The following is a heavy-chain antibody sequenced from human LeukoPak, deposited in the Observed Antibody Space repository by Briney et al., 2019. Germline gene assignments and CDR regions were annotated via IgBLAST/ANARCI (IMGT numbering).Heavy chain of an antibody. CDR2: ISSSSSTI. V-gene: IGHV3-48*04. CDR1: GFTFGSYS. D-gene: IGHD3-22*01. J-gene: IGHJ4*02. Sequence: GGSLRLSCAASGFTFGSYSMNWVRQAPGKGLEWVSYISSSSSTIYYADSVKGRFTISRDNAKNSLYLQMNSLRAEDTAVYYCARVGSSGYLGFDYWGQGTLVTVSS. CDR3: ARVGSSGYLGFDY.